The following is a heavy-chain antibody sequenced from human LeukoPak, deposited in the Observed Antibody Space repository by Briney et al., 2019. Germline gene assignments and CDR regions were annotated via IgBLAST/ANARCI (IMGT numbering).Heavy chain of an antibody. V-gene: IGHV1-24*01. CDR2: SDPEDGET. CDR3: ARAAVGIAVAHPLYYYMDV. J-gene: IGHJ6*03. CDR1: GYTLTGSS. Sequence: ASVKVSCKVSGYTLTGSSMHWVRQAPGKGLEWMGTSDPEDGETVYAPKFQGRVTITRNTSISTAYMELSSLRSEDTAVYYCARAAVGIAVAHPLYYYMDVWGKGTTVTVSS. D-gene: IGHD6-19*01.